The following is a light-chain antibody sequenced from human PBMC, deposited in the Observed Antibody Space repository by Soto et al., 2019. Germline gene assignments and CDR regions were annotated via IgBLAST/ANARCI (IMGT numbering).Light chain of an antibody. CDR1: QGIRND. J-gene: IGKJ2*01. V-gene: IGKV1-6*01. CDR2: AAS. Sequence: AIQMTQSPSSLSASVGDRVTITCRASQGIRNDLGWYQQKPGKAPKLLIYAASTLQRGVPSRFSGSATGTDFTLTISILQPEDFATYYCLQDYSYPRTFGQGTKLEIK. CDR3: LQDYSYPRT.